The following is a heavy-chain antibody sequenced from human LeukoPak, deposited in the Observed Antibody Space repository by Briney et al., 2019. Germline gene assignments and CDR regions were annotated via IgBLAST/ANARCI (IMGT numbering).Heavy chain of an antibody. D-gene: IGHD3-10*01. J-gene: IGHJ5*02. CDR1: GYTFIGYY. CDR3: ARANMVRGVGLFFDRNWFDP. V-gene: IGHV1-2*02. CDR2: INPNSGGT. Sequence: ASVKVSCKASGYTFIGYYIHWVRQAPGQGLEWMGWINPNSGGTNYAQKFQGRVTMIRDTSISTAYMELSGLRSDDTAVYYCARANMVRGVGLFFDRNWFDPWGQGTLVTVSS.